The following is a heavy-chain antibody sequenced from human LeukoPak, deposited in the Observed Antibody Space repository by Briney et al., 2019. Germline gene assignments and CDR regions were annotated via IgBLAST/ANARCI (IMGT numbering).Heavy chain of an antibody. J-gene: IGHJ4*02. V-gene: IGHV3-9*01. Sequence: PGGSPRLSCAASGFTFDDYAMHWVRQAPGKGLEWVSGISWNRGNIGYADSVKGRFTISRDNAKNSLYLQMNSLRVEDTALYYCVKGYCSSTSCYVDCWGQGTLVTVSS. CDR2: ISWNRGNI. CDR1: GFTFDDYA. CDR3: VKGYCSSTSCYVDC. D-gene: IGHD2-2*01.